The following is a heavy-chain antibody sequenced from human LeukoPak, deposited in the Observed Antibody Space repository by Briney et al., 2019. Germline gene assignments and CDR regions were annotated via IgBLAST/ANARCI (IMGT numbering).Heavy chain of an antibody. Sequence: PGGSLRLSCAASGFTFSSDLMTWVRHAPGKGLEWVANIKQDGSETYYVDSVKGRFTISIDNAQNSLYLQMNSLRAEDTAVYYCARDGGYCSSTNCYDRLDSWGQGTLVTVSS. D-gene: IGHD2-2*01. CDR2: IKQDGSET. CDR1: GFTFSSDL. J-gene: IGHJ4*02. CDR3: ARDGGYCSSTNCYDRLDS. V-gene: IGHV3-7*04.